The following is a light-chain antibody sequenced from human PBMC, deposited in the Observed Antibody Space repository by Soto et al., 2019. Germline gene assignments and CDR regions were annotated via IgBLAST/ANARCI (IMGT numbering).Light chain of an antibody. CDR3: SLYTNSDTYV. J-gene: IGLJ1*01. V-gene: IGLV2-14*01. Sequence: QSVLTQSASVSGSPGQSITISCIGTSSDIGGYNYVSWFQQHPDKAPKLMINDVSNRPSGVSIRFSGSKSGNTASLTISELQAEDEADYYCSLYTNSDTYVFGTGTKLTVL. CDR2: DVS. CDR1: SSDIGGYNY.